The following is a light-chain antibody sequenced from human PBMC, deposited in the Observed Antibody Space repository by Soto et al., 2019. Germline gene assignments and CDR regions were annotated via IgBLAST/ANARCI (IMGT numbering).Light chain of an antibody. Sequence: DIQMTQSLSSLSASVGDTVTITCRASKSISNSLSRYKQKPGKAPKFLIYVASTLQRGVPSRFSGSGSGTDFTLTISSLQPEDVATYHCQQTFSPPYTFGQGTKLEIK. CDR2: VAS. J-gene: IGKJ2*01. CDR1: KSISNS. V-gene: IGKV1-39*01. CDR3: QQTFSPPYT.